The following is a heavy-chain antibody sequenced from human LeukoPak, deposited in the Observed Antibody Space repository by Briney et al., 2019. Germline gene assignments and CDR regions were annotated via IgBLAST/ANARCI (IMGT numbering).Heavy chain of an antibody. CDR1: GGTFSSYA. CDR3: ASPRGHYYDRSGYYDYYYYGMDV. Sequence: SVKVSCKASGGTFSSYAISWVRQAPGQGLEWMGGIIPIFGTANYAQKFQGRVTITADESTSTAYMELSSLRSEDTAVYYCASPRGHYYDRSGYYDYYYYGMDVWGQGTTVTVSS. V-gene: IGHV1-69*13. CDR2: IIPIFGTA. D-gene: IGHD3-22*01. J-gene: IGHJ6*02.